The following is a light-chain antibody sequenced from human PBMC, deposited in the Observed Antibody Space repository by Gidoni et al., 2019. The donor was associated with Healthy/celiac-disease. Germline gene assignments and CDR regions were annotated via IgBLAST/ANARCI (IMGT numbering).Light chain of an antibody. V-gene: IGKV1-39*01. Sequence: DIQMTQSQSSLSASVGDRVTITCRASQSISSYLNWYQQKPGKAPKLLIYAASSWQSGVPSRFSGSGSGTDFTLTISSLQPEDFANYYCQQSYSTPPTFGGGTKVEIK. CDR2: AAS. CDR3: QQSYSTPPT. CDR1: QSISSY. J-gene: IGKJ4*01.